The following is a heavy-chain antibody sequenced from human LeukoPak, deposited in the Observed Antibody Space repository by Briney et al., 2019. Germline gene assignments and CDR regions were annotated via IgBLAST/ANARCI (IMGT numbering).Heavy chain of an antibody. CDR1: GYAFTSYG. V-gene: IGHV1-18*01. Sequence: ASVKVSCKASGYAFTSYGISWVRQAPGQGREWMGWISAYNGNTNYAQKLQGRVTMTTDTSTSTAYMELRSLRSDDTAVYYCARHSIYCSSNSCYAPWGQGTLVTVSS. D-gene: IGHD2-2*01. J-gene: IGHJ5*02. CDR2: ISAYNGNT. CDR3: ARHSIYCSSNSCYAP.